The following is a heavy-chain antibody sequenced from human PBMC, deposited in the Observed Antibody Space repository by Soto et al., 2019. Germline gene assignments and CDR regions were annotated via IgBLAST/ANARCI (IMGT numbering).Heavy chain of an antibody. J-gene: IGHJ6*03. CDR1: GFTFSSYG. CDR3: AKVFWSGYTPGYYYYMDV. CDR2: ISYDGSNK. Sequence: GGSLRLSCAASGFTFSSYGMHWVRQAPGKRLEWVAVISYDGSNKYYADSVKGRFTISRDNSKNTLYLQMNSLRAEDTAVYYCAKVFWSGYTPGYYYYMDVWGKGTTVTVSS. V-gene: IGHV3-30*18. D-gene: IGHD3-3*01.